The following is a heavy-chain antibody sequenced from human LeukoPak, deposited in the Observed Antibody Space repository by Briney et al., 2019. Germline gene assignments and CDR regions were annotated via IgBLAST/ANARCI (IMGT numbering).Heavy chain of an antibody. V-gene: IGHV4-34*01. Sequence: ASETLSLTCAVYGESFSGYHWTWVRQSPGKGLEWIGDINPSRSTYYNPSLKSRLTISVDTSKNQFSLKLRSVNAADTAVYYCARGRHHITIIVVVITSVSYYLDVWGKGTTVTVS. CDR2: INPSRST. CDR3: ARGRHHITIIVVVITSVSYYLDV. D-gene: IGHD3-22*01. CDR1: GESFSGYH. J-gene: IGHJ6*03.